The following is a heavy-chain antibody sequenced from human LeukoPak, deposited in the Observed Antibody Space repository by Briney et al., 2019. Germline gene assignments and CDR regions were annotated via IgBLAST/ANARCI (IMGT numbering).Heavy chain of an antibody. CDR2: IKQDGSEK. J-gene: IGHJ4*02. V-gene: IGHV3-7*03. Sequence: PGGSLRLSCAASGFSFSSYWMSRVRQAPGKGLEWVANIKQDGSEKYYVDSVKGRFTISRDNAKNSLYLQMNSLRAEDTAVYYCAKWLRYYYDSSGSGGFDYWGQGTLVTVSS. D-gene: IGHD3-22*01. CDR3: AKWLRYYYDSSGSGGFDY. CDR1: GFSFSSYW.